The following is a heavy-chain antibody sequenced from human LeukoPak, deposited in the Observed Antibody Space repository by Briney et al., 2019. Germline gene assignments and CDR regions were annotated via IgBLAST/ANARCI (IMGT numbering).Heavy chain of an antibody. CDR3: AREGYYGSGSPPSLYFDY. V-gene: IGHV3-30-3*01. J-gene: IGHJ4*02. Sequence: GGSLGLSCAASGFTFRNYVIHWVRQAPGKGREWVAVTSSDLNVKLYADSVKGRFTISRDNSRSTLYLQMNSLRPEDTAIYYCAREGYYGSGSPPSLYFDYWGQGTLVTVSS. CDR2: TSSDLNVK. CDR1: GFTFRNYV. D-gene: IGHD3-10*01.